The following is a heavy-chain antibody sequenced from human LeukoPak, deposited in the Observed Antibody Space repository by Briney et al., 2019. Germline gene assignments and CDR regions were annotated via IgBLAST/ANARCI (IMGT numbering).Heavy chain of an antibody. Sequence: GGSLRLSCAASGFTFSGYAMHWVRQAPGKGLEWVAVISYDGSNKYNADSVKGRFTISRDNSKNTLYLQMNSLRAEDTAVYYCARDRGPAGIGLVDYWGQGTLVTVSS. D-gene: IGHD1-26*01. CDR2: ISYDGSNK. CDR1: GFTFSGYA. CDR3: ARDRGPAGIGLVDY. V-gene: IGHV3-30*04. J-gene: IGHJ4*02.